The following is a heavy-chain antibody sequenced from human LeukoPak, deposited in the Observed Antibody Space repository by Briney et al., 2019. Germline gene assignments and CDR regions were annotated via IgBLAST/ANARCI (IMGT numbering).Heavy chain of an antibody. CDR2: IYYSGST. Sequence: SETLSLTCTVSGGSISSSSYYWGWIRQPPGKGLEWIGSIYYSGSTYYNPSLKSRVTISVDTSKNQFSLKLSSVTAADTAVYYCARVSYSSGWYGLDYWGQGTLVTVSS. J-gene: IGHJ4*02. D-gene: IGHD6-13*01. CDR3: ARVSYSSGWYGLDY. V-gene: IGHV4-39*07. CDR1: GGSISSSSYY.